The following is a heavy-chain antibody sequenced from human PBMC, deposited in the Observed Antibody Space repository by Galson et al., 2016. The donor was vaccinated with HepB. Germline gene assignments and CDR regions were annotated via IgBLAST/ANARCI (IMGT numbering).Heavy chain of an antibody. D-gene: IGHD3-10*01. CDR2: IYFDGSQK. Sequence: SLRLSCAASGFTFRSYGMHWVRQAPGQGLEWVAGIYFDGSQKYYADSVKGRFTISRDNSKNTLHLQMNSLRAEDTAVYYCAKYNVGDQVVLGFGFWGQGTLVTVSS. CDR1: GFTFRSYG. CDR3: AKYNVGDQVVLGFGF. V-gene: IGHV3-33*06. J-gene: IGHJ4*02.